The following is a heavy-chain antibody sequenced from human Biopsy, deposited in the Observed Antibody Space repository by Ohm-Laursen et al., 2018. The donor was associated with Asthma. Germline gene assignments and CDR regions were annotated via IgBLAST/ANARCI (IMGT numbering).Heavy chain of an antibody. V-gene: IGHV1-69*01. Sequence: SSVKVSCKISGYSLTDLSMHWVRQAPGQGLEWLGGIMTVFGTTNYAQKFQGRVTITADESTSTAYMEVTSLRSEDTAIYYCARCQVGYSSGWSLLLKKIYYSGMDVWGQGTAVTVSS. D-gene: IGHD6-19*01. CDR3: ARCQVGYSSGWSLLLKKIYYSGMDV. CDR1: GYSLTDLS. J-gene: IGHJ6*02. CDR2: IMTVFGTT.